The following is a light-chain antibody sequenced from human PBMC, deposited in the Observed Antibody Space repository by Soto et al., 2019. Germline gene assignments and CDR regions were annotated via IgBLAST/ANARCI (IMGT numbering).Light chain of an antibody. CDR1: QSVSSY. Sequence: EIVLTQSPATLSLSPGERATLSCRASQSVSSYLAWYQQKPGQAPRLLIYDASNRATGIPARFSGSGSGTGLTLTIISLEPEDFAVYYCQQRSNWPALTFGGGTKVEIK. J-gene: IGKJ4*01. CDR3: QQRSNWPALT. V-gene: IGKV3-11*01. CDR2: DAS.